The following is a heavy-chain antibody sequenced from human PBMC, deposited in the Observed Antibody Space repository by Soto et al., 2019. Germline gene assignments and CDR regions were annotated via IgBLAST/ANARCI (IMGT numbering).Heavy chain of an antibody. Sequence: QVQVVQSGAEVKKPESSVKVSCKPSGGTFNTYTVNWVRLAPGHALEWMGRFIPILDMANYAQKFQDRVTITAARSTFTAYMELNSLTSDDTAVYYCAITYCRDNSFPRDFDFWGPGTRVTVSS. D-gene: IGHD2-21*01. CDR3: AITYCRDNSFPRDFDF. V-gene: IGHV1-69*02. CDR2: FIPILDMA. CDR1: GGTFNTYT. J-gene: IGHJ4*02.